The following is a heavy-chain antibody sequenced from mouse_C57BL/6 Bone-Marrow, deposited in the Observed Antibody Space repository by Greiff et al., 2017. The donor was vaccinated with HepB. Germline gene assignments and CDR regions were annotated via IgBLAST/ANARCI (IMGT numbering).Heavy chain of an antibody. Sequence: EVQVVESGGGLVKPGGSLKLSCAASGFTFSDYGMHWVRQAPEKGLEWVAYISSGSSTIYYADTVKGRFTISRDNAKNTRFLQMTSLRSEDTAMYYSLLGFAYWGQGTLVTVSA. D-gene: IGHD3-1*01. CDR3: LLGFAY. CDR1: GFTFSDYG. J-gene: IGHJ3*01. CDR2: ISSGSSTI. V-gene: IGHV5-17*01.